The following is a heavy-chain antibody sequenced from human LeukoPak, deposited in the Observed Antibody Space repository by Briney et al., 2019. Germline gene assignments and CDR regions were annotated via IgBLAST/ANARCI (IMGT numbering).Heavy chain of an antibody. J-gene: IGHJ4*02. D-gene: IGHD3-22*01. Sequence: GGSLRLSCAASGFTFSSYAMSWVRQAPGKGLEWVSSISSSSGFIYYADSVKGRLTISRDNAKNSLYLQINSLRAEDTAVYYCASSGYSVSLDSWGQGTLVAVSS. V-gene: IGHV3-21*01. CDR2: ISSSSGFI. CDR3: ASSGYSVSLDS. CDR1: GFTFSSYA.